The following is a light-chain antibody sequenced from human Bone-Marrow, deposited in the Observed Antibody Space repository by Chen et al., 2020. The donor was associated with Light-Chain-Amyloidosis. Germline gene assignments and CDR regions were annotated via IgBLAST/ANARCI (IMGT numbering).Light chain of an antibody. V-gene: IGLV3-25*03. Sequence: SYELTQPPSVSVSPRQTARITCSGDDLPTKYAYWYQQKPGQAPVLVIHRDPERPSGISERFSGSSSGKTATLTISGVQAEDEADYHCQSADSSGTYEVIFGGGTKLTVL. CDR1: DLPTKY. CDR3: QSADSSGTYEVI. J-gene: IGLJ2*01. CDR2: RDP.